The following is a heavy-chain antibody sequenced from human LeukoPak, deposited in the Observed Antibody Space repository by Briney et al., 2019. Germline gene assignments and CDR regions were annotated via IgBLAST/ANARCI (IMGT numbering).Heavy chain of an antibody. V-gene: IGHV5-51*01. D-gene: IGHD2-2*01. Sequence: GESLKISCKGSGYSFTSYWIGWVRQMPGKGLEWMGIIYPGDSDTRYSPSFQGQVTISADKSTSTAYLQWSSLKASDTAMYYCARGRADIVVVPAATPFDYWGQGTLVTVSS. CDR3: ARGRADIVVVPAATPFDY. J-gene: IGHJ4*02. CDR1: GYSFTSYW. CDR2: IYPGDSDT.